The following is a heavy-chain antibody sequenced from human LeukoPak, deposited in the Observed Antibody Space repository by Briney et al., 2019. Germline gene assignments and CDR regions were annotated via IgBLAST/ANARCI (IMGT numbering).Heavy chain of an antibody. V-gene: IGHV4-59*01. CDR1: GGSISSYY. CDR2: IYYSGTT. D-gene: IGHD6-19*01. J-gene: IGHJ4*02. CDR3: TRGSGWYVY. Sequence: SETLSPTCTVSGGSISSYYWSWLRQPPGKGLEWIGYIYYSGTTNYNPSLKSRVTISVDTSKNQFSLKLSSVTAADTAVYYCTRGSGWYVYWGQGTLVTVSS.